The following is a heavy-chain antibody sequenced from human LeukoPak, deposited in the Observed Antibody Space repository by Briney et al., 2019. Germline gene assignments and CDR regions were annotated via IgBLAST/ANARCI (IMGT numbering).Heavy chain of an antibody. CDR3: ARTGSSTSYSFDY. V-gene: IGHV5-51*01. CDR1: GYSFTTYW. J-gene: IGHJ4*02. D-gene: IGHD2-2*01. Sequence: GESLKISCEASGYSFTTYWIGWVRQMPGKGLEWMGIIYPGDSDTRYSPSFQGQVTISADKSISTAYLQLSSLKASDTAMYYCARTGSSTSYSFDYWGQGTLVTVSS. CDR2: IYPGDSDT.